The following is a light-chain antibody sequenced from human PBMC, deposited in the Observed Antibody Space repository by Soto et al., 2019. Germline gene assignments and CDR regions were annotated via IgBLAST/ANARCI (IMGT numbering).Light chain of an antibody. CDR1: QDISNY. Sequence: IQMTQSPSSLSASVGDRVTITCQASQDISNYLNWYQQKPGKAPKLLIYDASNLETGVPSRFSGSGSATDFTFTISSLQPEDIATYYCQQYDNLPLTFGGGTKVDNK. CDR2: DAS. CDR3: QQYDNLPLT. V-gene: IGKV1-33*01. J-gene: IGKJ4*01.